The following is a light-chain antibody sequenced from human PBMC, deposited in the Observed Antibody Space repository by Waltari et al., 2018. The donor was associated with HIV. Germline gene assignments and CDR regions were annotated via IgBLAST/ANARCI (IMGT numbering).Light chain of an antibody. CDR3: QQYGSPPYT. CDR2: GAS. Sequence: EIVLPQSPGTLSLSPGERATLSCRASQSVRSSYLAWYQQKPGQAPRLLIYGASSRATGLPDRFSGSGSGTDFTLTISRLEPEDFAVYYCQQYGSPPYTFGQGTKLEIK. V-gene: IGKV3-20*01. J-gene: IGKJ2*01. CDR1: QSVRSSY.